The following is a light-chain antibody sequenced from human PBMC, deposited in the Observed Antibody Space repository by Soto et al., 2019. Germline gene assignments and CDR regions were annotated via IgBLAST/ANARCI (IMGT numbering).Light chain of an antibody. V-gene: IGKV3-15*01. Sequence: ELAVTQSPATMPVSPGERASLXCRASQRVSSDLALFQQKPGQAPRLLIYGASTRASGIPARFSGSGSGTEFTLTITSLQSEDFAVYYCHQHNQWPWTFGQGTKVDIK. CDR2: GAS. J-gene: IGKJ1*01. CDR3: HQHNQWPWT. CDR1: QRVSSD.